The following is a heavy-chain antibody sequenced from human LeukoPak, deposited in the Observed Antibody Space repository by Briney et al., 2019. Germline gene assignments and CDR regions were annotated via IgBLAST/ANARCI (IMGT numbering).Heavy chain of an antibody. CDR3: ARLPSQSGSPLGEFDQRFDL. CDR1: GGSISSGGYY. V-gene: IGHV4-31*03. CDR2: IYYSGST. J-gene: IGHJ2*01. Sequence: PSQTLSLTCTVSGGSISSGGYYWSWIRQHPGKGLEWFGYIYYSGSTYYNPSLKSRVTISVDTSKNQFSLKLSSVTAADTAVYYCARLPSQSGSPLGEFDQRFDLWGRGTLVTVSS. D-gene: IGHD3-16*01.